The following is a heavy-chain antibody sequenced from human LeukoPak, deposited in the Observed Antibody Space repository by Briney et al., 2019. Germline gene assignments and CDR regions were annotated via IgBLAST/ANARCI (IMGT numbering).Heavy chain of an antibody. CDR1: GFTFSSYW. V-gene: IGHV3-7*01. D-gene: IGHD3-22*01. CDR2: IKQDGSDK. CDR3: ARGAYYYDSSGYYPLIYYFDY. J-gene: IGHJ4*02. Sequence: PGGSLRLSCAASGFTFSSYWMSWVRQAPGKGLEWMANIKQDGSDKYYVDSAKGRFTISRDNAKNSLYLQMNSLRAEDTAVYYCARGAYYYDSSGYYPLIYYFDYWGQGTLVTVSS.